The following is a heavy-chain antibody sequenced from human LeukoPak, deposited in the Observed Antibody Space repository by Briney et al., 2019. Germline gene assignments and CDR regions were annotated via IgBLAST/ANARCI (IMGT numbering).Heavy chain of an antibody. CDR1: GGSFSGYY. CDR2: INHSGST. V-gene: IGHV4-34*01. D-gene: IGHD3-9*01. CDR3: PTSRYYYILTGYYNQAYYYYYGMDV. Sequence: PSETLSLTCAVYGGSFSGYYWSWIRQPPGKGLEWIGEINHSGSTNYKPSLKSRVTISVDTSKNQFSLKRRSVTAADTAGYYWPTSRYYYILTGYYNQAYYYYYGMDVWGQGTTVTVSS. J-gene: IGHJ6*02.